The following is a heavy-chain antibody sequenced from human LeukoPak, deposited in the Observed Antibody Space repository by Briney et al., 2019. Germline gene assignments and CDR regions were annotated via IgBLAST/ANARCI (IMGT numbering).Heavy chain of an antibody. CDR3: ARVGCGGDCYPRPDWYFDL. J-gene: IGHJ2*01. D-gene: IGHD2-21*02. CDR1: GGSISSYY. CDR2: IYYSGST. Sequence: SETLSLTCTVSGGSISSYYWSWIRQPPGKGLEWIGYIYYSGSTNYNPSLKSRVTISVDTSKNQFSLKLSSVTAADTAVYYCARVGCGGDCYPRPDWYFDLWGRGTLVTVSS. V-gene: IGHV4-59*01.